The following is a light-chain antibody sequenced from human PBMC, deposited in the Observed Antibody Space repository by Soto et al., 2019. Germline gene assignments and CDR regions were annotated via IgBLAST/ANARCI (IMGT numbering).Light chain of an antibody. CDR1: SSDVGGYNY. CDR3: SSSAGSNNLGV. Sequence: QSVLSQPPSASGSPGQSVTISCTGTSSDVGGYNYVSWYQHHPGKAPKLMIFEVSKRPSGVPDRFSGSKSGNTASLTVSGLQAEDEGDYYCSSSAGSNNLGVFGGGTKLSVL. J-gene: IGLJ2*01. CDR2: EVS. V-gene: IGLV2-8*01.